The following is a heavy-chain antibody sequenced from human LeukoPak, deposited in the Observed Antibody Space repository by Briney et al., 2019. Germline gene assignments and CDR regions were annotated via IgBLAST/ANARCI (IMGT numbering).Heavy chain of an antibody. J-gene: IGHJ3*02. CDR3: ARLLNYAFDI. V-gene: IGHV4-59*08. Sequence: SETLSLTCTVSGGSISSYYWSWIRQPPGKGLEWIGYICYSGSTNYNPSLKSRVTISVDTSKNQFSLKLSSVTAADTAVYYCARLLNYAFDIWGQGTMVTVSS. CDR2: ICYSGST. CDR1: GGSISSYY. D-gene: IGHD1-1*01.